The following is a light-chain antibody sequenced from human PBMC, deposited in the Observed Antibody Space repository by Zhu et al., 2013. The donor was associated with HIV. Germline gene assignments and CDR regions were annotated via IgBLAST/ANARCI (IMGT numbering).Light chain of an antibody. V-gene: IGLV2-14*01. J-gene: IGLJ2*01. Sequence: QSALTQPASVSGSPGQSITISCTGTPSDVGGYDYVSWYQQHPGKVPKLIIYEVHNRPSGVSNRFSGSKSGNTASLTISGLQAEDEAIYYCTSHTNSVNFLIFGGGTKLTVL. CDR2: EVH. CDR1: PSDVGGYDY. CDR3: TSHTNSVNFLI.